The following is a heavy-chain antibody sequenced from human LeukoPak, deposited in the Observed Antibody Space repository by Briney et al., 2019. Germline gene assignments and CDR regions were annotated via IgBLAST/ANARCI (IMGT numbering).Heavy chain of an antibody. CDR2: MNPNSGNT. CDR1: GYTFTSYD. D-gene: IGHD5-12*01. V-gene: IGHV1-8*01. CDR3: ARPNSGYGSHWFDP. Sequence: ASVKVSCKASGYTFTSYDINWVRQATGQGLEWMGWMNPNSGNTGYAQKFQGRVTMTRNTSISTAYMELSSLKASDTAMYYCARPNSGYGSHWFDPWGQGTLVTVSS. J-gene: IGHJ5*02.